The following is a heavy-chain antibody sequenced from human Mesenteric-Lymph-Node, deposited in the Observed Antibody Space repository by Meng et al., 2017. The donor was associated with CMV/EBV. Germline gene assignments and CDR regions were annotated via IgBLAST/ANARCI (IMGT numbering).Heavy chain of an antibody. CDR2: IKQDGSEK. D-gene: IGHD2-15*01. V-gene: IGHV3-7*01. Sequence: GESLKISCAASGFTFSSYWMSWVRQAPRKGLEWVANIKQDGSEKYYVDSVRGRFTISRDNARNSLYLQMDSLRAEDTAVYYCAREGGVVAATPFDYWGQGTLVTVSS. CDR1: GFTFSSYW. J-gene: IGHJ4*02. CDR3: AREGGVVAATPFDY.